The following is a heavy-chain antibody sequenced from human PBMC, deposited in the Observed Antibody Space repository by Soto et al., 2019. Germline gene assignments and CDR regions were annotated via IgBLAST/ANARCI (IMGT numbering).Heavy chain of an antibody. D-gene: IGHD6-13*01. J-gene: IGHJ6*02. CDR3: ARFSSIGASLPSGMDV. V-gene: IGHV4-59*01. CDR2: ISNNGNT. CDR1: GGSINTDY. Sequence: PSETLSLTCTVSGGSINTDYWSWIRQPPGKGLEWIGYISNNGNTNHNPSLKSRVTISGPTSRNQFSLKLTSMTAADTAVYYCARFSSIGASLPSGMDVWGQGTTVTVS.